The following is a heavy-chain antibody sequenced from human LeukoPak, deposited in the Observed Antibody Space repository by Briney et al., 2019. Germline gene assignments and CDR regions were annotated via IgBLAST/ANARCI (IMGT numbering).Heavy chain of an antibody. Sequence: PSETLSLTCTVSGGSISSYYWSWIRLPPGKGLEWIGYIYYSGSTNYNPSLKSRVTISMNSSKNQFSLKLSSVTAADTAVYYCARTDSGSAIDYWGQGTLVTVSS. J-gene: IGHJ4*02. CDR1: GGSISSYY. D-gene: IGHD1-26*01. V-gene: IGHV4-59*01. CDR3: ARTDSGSAIDY. CDR2: IYYSGST.